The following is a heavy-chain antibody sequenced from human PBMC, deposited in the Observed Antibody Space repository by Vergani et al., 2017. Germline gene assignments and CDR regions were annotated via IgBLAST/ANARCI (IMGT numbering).Heavy chain of an antibody. CDR3: ARGSGSYRFGLCYSDY. CDR2: IWYDGSNK. J-gene: IGHJ4*02. CDR1: GFTFSSYG. V-gene: IGHV3-33*01. Sequence: QVQLVESGGGVVQPGRSLRLSCAASGFTFSSYGMHWVRQAPGKGLEWVAVIWYDGSNKYYADSVKGRFTISRDNSKNTLYLQMNSLRAEDTAVYYCARGSGSYRFGLCYSDYWGQGTLVTVSS. D-gene: IGHD1-26*01.